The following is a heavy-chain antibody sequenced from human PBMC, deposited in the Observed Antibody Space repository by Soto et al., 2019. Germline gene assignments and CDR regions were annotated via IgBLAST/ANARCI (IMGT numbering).Heavy chain of an antibody. CDR2: ISYDGSNK. J-gene: IGHJ6*02. CDR3: AKVHAYYYGMDV. Sequence: QVQLVESGGGVVQPGRSLRLSCAASGFTFSSYGMHWVRQAPGKGLEWVAVISYDGSNKYYADSVKGRFTISRDNSKNTRSLQMNSLGAADTAVYYCAKVHAYYYGMDVWGQGTTVTVSS. V-gene: IGHV3-30*18. CDR1: GFTFSSYG.